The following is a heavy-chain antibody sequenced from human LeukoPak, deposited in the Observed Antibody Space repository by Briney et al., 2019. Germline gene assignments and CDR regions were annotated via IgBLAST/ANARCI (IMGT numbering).Heavy chain of an antibody. J-gene: IGHJ4*02. D-gene: IGHD4-11*01. CDR2: IGSSSSPI. Sequence: AGGSLGLSCAASGFTFCAYSMNWVRQAPEKGLEWVSYIGSSSSPIYYADSVKGRFTISRDNAKNSLYLQMDSLRAEDTAVYYCARDQAYSFDYWGQGTLVTVSS. CDR3: ARDQAYSFDY. V-gene: IGHV3-48*01. CDR1: GFTFCAYS.